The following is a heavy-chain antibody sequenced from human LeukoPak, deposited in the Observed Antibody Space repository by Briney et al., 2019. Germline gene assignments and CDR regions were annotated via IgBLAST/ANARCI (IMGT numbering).Heavy chain of an antibody. V-gene: IGHV4-4*07. CDR2: IYTSGST. D-gene: IGHD4-17*01. CDR3: ARHPTVRYYYYMDV. CDR1: GGSISSYY. J-gene: IGHJ6*03. Sequence: SETLSLTCTVSGGSISSYYWSWIRQPAGKGLEWIGRIYTSGSTNYNPSLKSRVTMSVDTSKNQFSLKLSSVTAADTAVYYCARHPTVRYYYYMDVWGKGTTVTASS.